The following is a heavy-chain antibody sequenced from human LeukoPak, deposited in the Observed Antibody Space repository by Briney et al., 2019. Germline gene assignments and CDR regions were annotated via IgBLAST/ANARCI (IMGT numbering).Heavy chain of an antibody. V-gene: IGHV3-11*01. D-gene: IGHD3-10*02. CDR2: ISSSGSTI. Sequence: AGSLTLSCAGSGFTFSDYYMTWLRQAPGKGLEGGSYISSSGSTIYYADSVKGRFTISRDNAENSLYLQMNSLRDEDTAVYYCAELGITMSGGVWGKGTTVTISS. CDR3: AELGITMSGGV. CDR1: GFTFSDYY. J-gene: IGHJ6*04.